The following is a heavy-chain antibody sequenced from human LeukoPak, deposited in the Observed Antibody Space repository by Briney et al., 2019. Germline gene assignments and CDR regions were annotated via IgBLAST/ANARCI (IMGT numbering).Heavy chain of an antibody. CDR3: TRHGDYYGSGSYYQYYYYYYMDV. D-gene: IGHD3-10*01. V-gene: IGHV3-73*01. CDR1: RFTFSGSA. CDR2: IRSKGNSYAP. Sequence: GGSLRRYGAASRFTFSGSAMHWVRQASGKGLEWVGRIRSKGNSYAPAYAASVKGRFTISRDDSKNTAYLQMNSLKTEDTAVYYCTRHGDYYGSGSYYQYYYYYYMDVWGKGTTVTVSS. J-gene: IGHJ6*03.